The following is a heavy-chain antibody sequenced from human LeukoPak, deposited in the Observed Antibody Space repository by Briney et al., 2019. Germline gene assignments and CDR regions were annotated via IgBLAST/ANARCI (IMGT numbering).Heavy chain of an antibody. V-gene: IGHV3-53*01. CDR1: GFTVSNNY. D-gene: IGHD5-18*01. J-gene: IGHJ6*03. CDR2: IYSGATT. CDR3: ARELRIVDTTMSNYYYYYMDV. Sequence: GGSLRLSCAASGFTVSNNYMNWVRQAPGKGLEWVSGIYSGATTYYADSVKGRFTISRDNSKNTLSLQMNSLGAEDTAVYYCARELRIVDTTMSNYYYYYMDVWGKGTTVTVSS.